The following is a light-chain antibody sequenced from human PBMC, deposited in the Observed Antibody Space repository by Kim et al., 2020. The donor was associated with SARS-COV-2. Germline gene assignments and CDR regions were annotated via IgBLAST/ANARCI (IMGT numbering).Light chain of an antibody. V-gene: IGKV2-28*01. CDR2: LGS. CDR1: QSLLHSNGYNY. CDR3: MQALQTPPYT. J-gene: IGKJ2*01. Sequence: DIVMTQSPLSLPVTPGEPASISCRSSQSLLHSNGYNYLDWYLQKPGQSPQLLIFLGSNRASGVPDRFSGSGSGTDFTLKISRVEAEDVGVYYCMQALQTPPYTFGQGTKLGI.